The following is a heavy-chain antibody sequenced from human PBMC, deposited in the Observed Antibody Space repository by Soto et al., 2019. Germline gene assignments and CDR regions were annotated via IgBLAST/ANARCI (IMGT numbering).Heavy chain of an antibody. D-gene: IGHD3-22*01. Sequence: QVQLVQSGAEVKKPGSSVNVSCKASGGTFSSYAISWVRQAPGQGLEWMGGIIPSFGTATYAQKFQGRVTTPADETTRTDYMERSILRSEDTAVYYCARAPDTMIVVISFDYWGQGTLVTVCS. J-gene: IGHJ4*02. V-gene: IGHV1-69*01. CDR2: IIPSFGTA. CDR1: GGTFSSYA. CDR3: ARAPDTMIVVISFDY.